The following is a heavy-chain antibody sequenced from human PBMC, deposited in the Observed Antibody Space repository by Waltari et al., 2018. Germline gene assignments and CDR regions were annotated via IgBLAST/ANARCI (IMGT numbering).Heavy chain of an antibody. Sequence: QVQLQESGPGLVKPSQTLSLTCTVSGGSISSGSYYWSWIRQPAGKGLEWIGRMYTSGSTNYNPSLKSRVTISVDTSKNQFALKLSSVTAADTAVYYCARDSLYYYYGMAVWGQGTTVTVSS. J-gene: IGHJ6*02. CDR3: ARDSLYYYYGMAV. V-gene: IGHV4-61*02. CDR2: MYTSGST. CDR1: GGSISSGSYY.